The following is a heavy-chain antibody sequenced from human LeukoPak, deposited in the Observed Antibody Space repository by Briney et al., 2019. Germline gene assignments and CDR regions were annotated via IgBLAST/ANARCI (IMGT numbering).Heavy chain of an antibody. V-gene: IGHV1-18*01. CDR3: ARTPDRNDFWSGSVCDY. CDR2: ISGSNGNT. CDR1: SYTFTRHG. J-gene: IGHJ4*02. Sequence: ASVKVSCKASSYTFTRHGISWVRQAPGQGLEWMGWISGSNGNTKYAQKFQGRVTMTTDTSTNTAYMEVRSLRSDDTAVYYCARTPDRNDFWSGSVCDYWGQGTLVTVSS. D-gene: IGHD3-3*01.